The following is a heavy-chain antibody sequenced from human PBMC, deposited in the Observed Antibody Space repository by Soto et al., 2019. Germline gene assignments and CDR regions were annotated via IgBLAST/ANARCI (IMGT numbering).Heavy chain of an antibody. J-gene: IGHJ4*02. CDR2: IDWDDDK. CDR3: ARIGNDHGDSFDS. CDR1: GFSLSTSGMR. V-gene: IGHV2-70*04. Sequence: SCPTLVNPTQTLTLTCTFSGFSLSTSGMRVSWIRQPPGKALEWLARIDWDDDKFYSASLKARLTISKDTSKNQVVLTMTNMDPVDTATYYCARIGNDHGDSFDSWGQGTLVTVS. D-gene: IGHD4-17*01.